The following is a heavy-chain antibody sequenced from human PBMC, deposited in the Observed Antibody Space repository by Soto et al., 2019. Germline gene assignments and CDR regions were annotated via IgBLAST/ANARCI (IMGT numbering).Heavy chain of an antibody. CDR1: GYTFTSYD. V-gene: IGHV1-8*01. CDR2: MNPNSGNT. D-gene: IGHD2-15*01. Sequence: ASVKVSCKASGYTFTSYDINWVRQATGQGLEWMGWMNPNSGNTGYAQKFQGRVTMTRDTSISTAYMELSRLRSDDTAVYYCASVQMNCSGGSCYSGYWFDPWGQGTLVTVSS. CDR3: ASVQMNCSGGSCYSGYWFDP. J-gene: IGHJ5*02.